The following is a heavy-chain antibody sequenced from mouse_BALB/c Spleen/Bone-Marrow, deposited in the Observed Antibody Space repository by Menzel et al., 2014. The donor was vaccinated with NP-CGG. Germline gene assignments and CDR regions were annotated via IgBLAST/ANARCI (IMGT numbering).Heavy chain of an antibody. CDR1: GFSLSTYG. D-gene: IGHD2-4*01. CDR3: ARIYFNYEGAVDY. V-gene: IGHV8-11*01. J-gene: IGHJ4*01. Sequence: QVTLKVCGPGILQPSQTLSLTCFFSGFSLSTYGVGWIRQPSGKGLEWLAHIWWNDNKYYTTALKSRLTISKDTSNNQVFLKIASVDTADTATYYCARIYFNYEGAVDYWGQGTSVTVSS. CDR2: IWWNDNK.